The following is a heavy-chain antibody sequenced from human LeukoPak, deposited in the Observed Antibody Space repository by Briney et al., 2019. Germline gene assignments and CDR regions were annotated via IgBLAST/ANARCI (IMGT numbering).Heavy chain of an antibody. CDR2: INPNSGGT. D-gene: IGHD1-1*01. Sequence: GASVKVCCKASGYTFTGYYMHWVRQAPGQGLEWMGWINPNSGGTNYAQKFQGRVTMTRDTSISTAYMELSRLRSDDTAVYYCAKVQLEQDYYFDYWGQGTLVTVSS. CDR1: GYTFTGYY. V-gene: IGHV1-2*02. J-gene: IGHJ4*02. CDR3: AKVQLEQDYYFDY.